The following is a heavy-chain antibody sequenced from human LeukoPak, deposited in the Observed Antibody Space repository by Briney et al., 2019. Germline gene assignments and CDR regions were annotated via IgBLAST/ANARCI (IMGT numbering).Heavy chain of an antibody. D-gene: IGHD2-15*01. J-gene: IGHJ4*02. Sequence: SETLSLTCAVYGGSFSGYYWSWIRQPPGKGLEWIGEINHSGSTHYNPSLKSRVTISVDTSKNQFSLQLSSVTAADTAVYYCARGDFNVAAFRRVYFDYWGQGTLVTVSS. CDR2: INHSGST. CDR1: GGSFSGYY. CDR3: ARGDFNVAAFRRVYFDY. V-gene: IGHV4-34*01.